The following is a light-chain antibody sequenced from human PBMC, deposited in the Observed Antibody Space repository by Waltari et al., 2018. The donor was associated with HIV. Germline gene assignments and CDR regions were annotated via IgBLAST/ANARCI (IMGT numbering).Light chain of an antibody. CDR2: EVS. CDR3: SSYTSSTPYV. J-gene: IGLJ1*01. Sequence: SSDVGGYDYVSWYQLYPGKASKLMISEVSNRPSGVSNRFAGSKSGNTAALTISGLQAEDEADYYCSSYTSSTPYVFGTGTKVTVL. V-gene: IGLV2-14*01. CDR1: SSDVGGYDY.